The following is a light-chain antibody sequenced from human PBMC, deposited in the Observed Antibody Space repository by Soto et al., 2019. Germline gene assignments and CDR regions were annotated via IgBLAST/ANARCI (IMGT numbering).Light chain of an antibody. CDR1: PTVNRNY. CDR3: QQYGSSPPT. Sequence: EIVLTQSPGTLSLSPGERGTLSCMASPTVNRNYLAWYQRKPGQAPRLLIYGASNRATDIPHRFSVSGSGTGFTLTITRLEPKDLAVYDCQQYGSSPPTFGQGTKVEI. V-gene: IGKV3-20*01. J-gene: IGKJ1*01. CDR2: GAS.